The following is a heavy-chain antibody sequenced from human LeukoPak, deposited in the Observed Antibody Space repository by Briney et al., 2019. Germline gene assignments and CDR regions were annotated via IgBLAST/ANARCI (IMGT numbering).Heavy chain of an antibody. D-gene: IGHD2-8*01. CDR2: INPSGGST. J-gene: IGHJ6*02. CDR1: GYTFISYY. CDR3: AREDVVLVDAVRYYYYGMDV. V-gene: IGHV1-46*01. Sequence: ASVKVSCKASGYTFISYYMHWVRQAPGQGLEWMGIINPSGGSTSYAQKFQDRVTMTRDTSTSTVYMELSSLKAEDTAVYYCAREDVVLVDAVRYYYYGMDVWGQGTTVTVSS.